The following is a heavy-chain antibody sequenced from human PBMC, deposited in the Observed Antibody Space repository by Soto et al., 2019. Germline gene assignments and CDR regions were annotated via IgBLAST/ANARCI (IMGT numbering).Heavy chain of an antibody. V-gene: IGHV3-21*01. Sequence: ESLKISCAASGSTFSSYSMNCVRKAPGKGLEWVSSISSRSSCIYYADSVKGRFTISRDNAKNSLYLQMNSLRAEDTAVYYCARVDTAMVTVDYWGQGTLVTVSS. CDR1: GSTFSSYS. CDR2: ISSRSSCI. CDR3: ARVDTAMVTVDY. D-gene: IGHD5-18*01. J-gene: IGHJ4*02.